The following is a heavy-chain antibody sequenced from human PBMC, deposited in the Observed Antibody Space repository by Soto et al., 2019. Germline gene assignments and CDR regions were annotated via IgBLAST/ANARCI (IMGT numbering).Heavy chain of an antibody. D-gene: IGHD3-16*01. J-gene: IGHJ5*02. CDR1: GGSFSGYY. V-gene: IGHV4-34*01. Sequence: QVQLQQWGAGLLKPSETLSLTCAVYGGSFSGYYWSWIRQPPGKGLEWIGEINHSGSTNYNPSLKSRVTISVDTSKNQFSLKLSSVTAADTAVYYCARKTRGLGFDPWGQGTLVTVSS. CDR2: INHSGST. CDR3: ARKTRGLGFDP.